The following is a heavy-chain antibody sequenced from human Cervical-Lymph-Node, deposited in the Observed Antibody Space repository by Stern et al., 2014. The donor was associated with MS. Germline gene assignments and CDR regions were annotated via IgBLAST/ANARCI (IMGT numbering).Heavy chain of an antibody. CDR2: IIPFLGTA. J-gene: IGHJ5*01. CDR1: GGTFNISY. V-gene: IGHV1-69*01. Sequence: VQLVESGAEVKKPGSSVKVSCKPSGGTFNISYIHWVRQAPGHGLEWMGGIIPFLGTANFAQRFQGRVTLSADESTSTAYMELYSLRSEDTAMYYCARPQTGWVTSSCFAPWGQGTLVTVSS. D-gene: IGHD1-14*01. CDR3: ARPQTGWVTSSCFAP.